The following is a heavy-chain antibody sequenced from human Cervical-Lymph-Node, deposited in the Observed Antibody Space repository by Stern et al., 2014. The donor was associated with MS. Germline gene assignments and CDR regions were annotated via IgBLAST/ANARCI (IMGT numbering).Heavy chain of an antibody. Sequence: QVQLGQSGAEVKKPGSSVKVSCKASGGTFSSYAISWVRQAPGQGLEWLGGIIPIFGTANYAQKFQGRVTITADESTSTAYMELSSLRSEDTAVYYCARDLPGIAVAGTGGMDVWGQGTTVTVSS. CDR1: GGTFSSYA. D-gene: IGHD6-19*01. J-gene: IGHJ6*02. V-gene: IGHV1-69*01. CDR2: IIPIFGTA. CDR3: ARDLPGIAVAGTGGMDV.